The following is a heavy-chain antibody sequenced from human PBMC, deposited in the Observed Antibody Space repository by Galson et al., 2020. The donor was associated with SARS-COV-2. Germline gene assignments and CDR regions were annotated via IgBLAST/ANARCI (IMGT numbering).Heavy chain of an antibody. J-gene: IGHJ6*02. V-gene: IGHV3-33*01. CDR1: GFTFSSYG. CDR2: IWYDGSNK. CDR3: ARDFRWENYGMDV. D-gene: IGHD1-26*01. Sequence: GESLKISCAASGFTFSSYGMHWVRQAPGKGLEWVAVIWYDGSNKYYADSVKGRFTISRDNSKNTLYLQMNSLRAEDTAVYYCARDFRWENYGMDVWGQGTTVTVSS.